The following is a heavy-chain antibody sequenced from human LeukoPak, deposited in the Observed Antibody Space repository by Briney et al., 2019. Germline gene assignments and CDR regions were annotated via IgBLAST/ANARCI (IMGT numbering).Heavy chain of an antibody. CDR1: GFTFSSYG. D-gene: IGHD3-10*01. V-gene: IGHV3-30*18. CDR3: AKDILYGFDAFDI. J-gene: IGHJ3*02. CDR2: ISYDGSNK. Sequence: GGSLRLSCAASGFTFSSYGMHWVRQAPGKGLEWVAVISYDGSNKYYADSVKGRFTISRDNAKNSLYLQLNSLRPEDTALYYCAKDILYGFDAFDIWGQGTLVTVSS.